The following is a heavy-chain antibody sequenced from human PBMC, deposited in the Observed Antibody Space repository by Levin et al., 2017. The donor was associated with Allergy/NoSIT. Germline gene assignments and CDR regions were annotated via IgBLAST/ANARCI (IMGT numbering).Heavy chain of an antibody. Sequence: GGSLRLSCAASGFTFSTYSMNWVRQAPGKGLEWVSSISSSSNYIYYADSVKGRFTISRDNAKNSLYLQMNSLRAEDTAVYYCARVSIVVVPAAILGAGGDDGDYGYFDRWGRGTLVTVSS. CDR2: ISSSSNYI. CDR3: ARVSIVVVPAAILGAGGDDGDYGYFDR. J-gene: IGHJ2*01. V-gene: IGHV3-21*01. CDR1: GFTFSTYS. D-gene: IGHD2-2*01.